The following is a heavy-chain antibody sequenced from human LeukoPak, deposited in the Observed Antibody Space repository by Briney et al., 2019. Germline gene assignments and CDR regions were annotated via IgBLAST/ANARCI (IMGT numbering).Heavy chain of an antibody. V-gene: IGHV3-30*02. Sequence: PGGSLRLSCVASGFTFSNYGTHWVRQAPGKGLEWVTFMQYDGSDIFYADSVRGRFTISRDNSRNTLYLQMHSLTAEDTAVYFCARDDGDDITIINDYYFDSWGLGTLVTVSS. CDR1: GFTFSNYG. CDR3: ARDDGDDITIINDYYFDS. CDR2: MQYDGSDI. D-gene: IGHD3-16*01. J-gene: IGHJ4*02.